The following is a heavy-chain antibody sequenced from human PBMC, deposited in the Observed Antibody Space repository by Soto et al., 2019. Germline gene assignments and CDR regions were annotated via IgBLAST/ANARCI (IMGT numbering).Heavy chain of an antibody. CDR2: IYYSGST. CDR3: ARVLYYYGSGSYYP. D-gene: IGHD3-10*01. V-gene: IGHV4-30-4*02. J-gene: IGHJ5*02. CDR1: GGSISSGDYY. Sequence: SETLSLTCTVSGGSISSGDYYWSWIRQPPGKGLEWIGYIYYSGSTYYNPSLKSRVTISVDTSKNQFSLKLSSVAAADTAVYYCARVLYYYGSGSYYPWGQGTLVTVSS.